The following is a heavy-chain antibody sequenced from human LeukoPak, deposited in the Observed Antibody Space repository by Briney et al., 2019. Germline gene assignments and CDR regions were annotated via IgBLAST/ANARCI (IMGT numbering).Heavy chain of an antibody. Sequence: SETLSLTCTVSGGSISSGSYYWSWLRQPAGKGLEWIGRIYTSGSTNYNPSLKSRVTISVDTSKNQFSLNLSSVTAADTAMYYCARALGGYFDYWGQGTLVTVSS. V-gene: IGHV4-61*02. CDR3: ARALGGYFDY. CDR2: IYTSGST. J-gene: IGHJ4*02. D-gene: IGHD3-16*01. CDR1: GGSISSGSYY.